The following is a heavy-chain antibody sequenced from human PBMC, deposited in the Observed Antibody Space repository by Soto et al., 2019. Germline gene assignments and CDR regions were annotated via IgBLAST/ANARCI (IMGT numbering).Heavy chain of an antibody. V-gene: IGHV1-58*01. CDR3: ADPHIVGATSLAY. D-gene: IGHD1-26*01. Sequence: ASVKVSCKASGFTFTSSAVQWVRQARGQRLEWIGWIVVGSGNTNYAQKFQERVTITRDMSTSTAYMELSSLRSEDTAVYYCADPHIVGATSLAYWGQGTLVTVSS. CDR1: GFTFTSSA. J-gene: IGHJ4*02. CDR2: IVVGSGNT.